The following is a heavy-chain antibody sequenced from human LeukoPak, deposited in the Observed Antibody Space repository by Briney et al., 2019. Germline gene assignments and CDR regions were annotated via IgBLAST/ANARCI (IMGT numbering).Heavy chain of an antibody. CDR2: INPSSGGT. Sequence: ASVKVSCKASGYTFTDYYMHWVRQASGQGREWMGWINPSSGGTNYAQKFQGRVTVTRDTSISTAYMDLSRLRSDDTAVYYCARAGVWDYSDSSGYHNAAFDIWGQGTMVTVSS. CDR3: ARAGVWDYSDSSGYHNAAFDI. V-gene: IGHV1-2*02. CDR1: GYTFTDYY. D-gene: IGHD3-22*01. J-gene: IGHJ3*02.